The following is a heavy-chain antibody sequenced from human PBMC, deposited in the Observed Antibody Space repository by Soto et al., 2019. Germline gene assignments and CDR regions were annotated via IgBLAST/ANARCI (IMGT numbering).Heavy chain of an antibody. CDR3: AKDSLGNYYDSSGYYGTHYYYGMDV. CDR2: ISGSGGST. V-gene: IGHV3-23*01. Sequence: PGGSLRLSCAASGFTFSSYAMSWVRQAPGKGLEWVSAISGSGGSTYYADSVKGRFTISRDNSKNTLYLQMNSLRAEDTAVYYCAKDSLGNYYDSSGYYGTHYYYGMDVWGQGTTVTVSS. J-gene: IGHJ6*02. CDR1: GFTFSSYA. D-gene: IGHD3-22*01.